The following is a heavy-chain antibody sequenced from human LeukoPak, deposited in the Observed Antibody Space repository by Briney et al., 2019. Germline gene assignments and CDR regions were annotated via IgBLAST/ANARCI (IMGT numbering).Heavy chain of an antibody. CDR3: ARDLLQWLVPYYYGMDV. J-gene: IGHJ6*02. CDR1: GFTFSSYG. CDR2: IWYDGSNK. D-gene: IGHD6-19*01. V-gene: IGHV3-33*01. Sequence: GRSLRLSCAASGFTFSSYGMHWVRQAPGKGLEWVAVIWYDGSNKYYADSVKGRFTISRDNSKNTLYLQMNSLRAEDTAVYYCARDLLQWLVPYYYGMDVWGQGTTVTVSS.